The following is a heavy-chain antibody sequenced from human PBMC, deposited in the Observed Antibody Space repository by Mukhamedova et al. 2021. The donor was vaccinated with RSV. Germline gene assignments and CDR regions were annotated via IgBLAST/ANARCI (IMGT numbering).Heavy chain of an antibody. CDR2: GSS. D-gene: IGHD3-16*01. J-gene: IGHJ4*02. CDR3: ATHSISRFYFDF. V-gene: IGHV4-34*01. Sequence: GSSNYIPSLKSRVTISIDTSANQFSLRLTSVTAADTSVYYCATHSISRFYFDFWGQGILVTVSS.